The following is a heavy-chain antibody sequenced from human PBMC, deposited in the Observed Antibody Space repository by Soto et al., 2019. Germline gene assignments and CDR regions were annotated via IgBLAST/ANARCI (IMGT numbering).Heavy chain of an antibody. V-gene: IGHV4-61*01. CDR2: IYYSGGT. CDR3: ARDLSGGGDDRHDSLDV. D-gene: IGHD5-12*01. J-gene: IGHJ6*01. CDR1: GCSVSSGNYY. Sequence: SETLCLTCSVSGCSVSSGNYYWSWIRQPPGKGLEWLGYIYYSGGTNYTPSLESRVPISLDTSKSQFSLKMSSVTAADTAVYYCARDLSGGGDDRHDSLDVCRQGTSVLGSS.